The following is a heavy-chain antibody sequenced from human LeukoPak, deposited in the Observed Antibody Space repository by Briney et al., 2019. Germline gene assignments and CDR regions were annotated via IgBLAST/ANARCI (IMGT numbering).Heavy chain of an antibody. J-gene: IGHJ4*02. CDR1: GYIFIDYY. D-gene: IGHD3-10*01. CDR3: ASPSFKANYYGSGSHFYFDS. Sequence: GASVKVSCKASGYIFIDYYIHWVRQAPGQGLEWMGWINPNGGGTNYAQKFQGRVTMTRDTSISTAYMELSRLSSDDTAMYYCASPSFKANYYGSGSHFYFDSWGQGTLVTVSS. V-gene: IGHV1-2*02. CDR2: INPNGGGT.